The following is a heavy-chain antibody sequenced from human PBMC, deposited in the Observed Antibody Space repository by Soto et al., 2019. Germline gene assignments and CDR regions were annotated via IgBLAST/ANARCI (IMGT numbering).Heavy chain of an antibody. CDR3: AREVPAAMGGEAFDI. Sequence: ASVKVSCKASGYTFTGYYMRWVRQAPGQGLEWMGWINPNSGGTNYAQKFQGWVTMTRDTSISTAYMELSRLRSDDTAVYYCAREVPAAMGGEAFDIWGQGTMVTVSS. V-gene: IGHV1-2*04. CDR1: GYTFTGYY. J-gene: IGHJ3*02. CDR2: INPNSGGT. D-gene: IGHD2-2*01.